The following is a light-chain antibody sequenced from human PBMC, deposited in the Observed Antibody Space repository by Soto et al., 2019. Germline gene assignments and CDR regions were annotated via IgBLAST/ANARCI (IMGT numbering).Light chain of an antibody. CDR3: MQVARVLII. CDR1: QSLLHSNGYTY. Sequence: DIVMTQSPLSLPVTPGEPASISCRSSQSLLHSNGYTYLDWYLQKPGQPPQLLIYLGSYRASGVPVRVSGSGSGTDFTLKISRVEPEDVGVYYCMQVARVLIIFGQGTRLEIK. J-gene: IGKJ5*01. CDR2: LGS. V-gene: IGKV2-28*01.